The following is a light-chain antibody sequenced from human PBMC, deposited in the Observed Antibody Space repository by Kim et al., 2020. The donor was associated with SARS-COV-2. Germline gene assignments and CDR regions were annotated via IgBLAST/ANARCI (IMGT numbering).Light chain of an antibody. V-gene: IGLV1-44*01. CDR3: AAWDDSLNGYV. CDR1: SSNIASNT. CDR2: SNN. J-gene: IGLJ1*01. Sequence: ELTQPPSASGTPGQRVTISCSGSSSNIASNTVNWYQQLPGTAPKLLMYSNNQRPSGVPDRFSGSKSGTSASLAISGLQSDDEADYYCAAWDDSLNGYVFGTGTKVTVL.